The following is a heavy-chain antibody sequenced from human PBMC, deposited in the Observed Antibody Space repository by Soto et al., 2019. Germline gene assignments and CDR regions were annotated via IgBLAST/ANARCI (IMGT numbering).Heavy chain of an antibody. J-gene: IGHJ4*02. D-gene: IGHD2-8*01. CDR2: VDGSGGDT. CDR3: AKEIFAAAYAATSAFDL. CDR1: GLTFSICA. V-gene: IGHV3-23*01. Sequence: PGGSLRLSCATSGLTFSICAMGWLRQAPGTGPEWVAFVDGSGGDTSYADSVKGRFTISRDNSDNSLFLDMNSLRAEDTGRYFCAKEIFAAAYAATSAFDLWGQGTLVTVSS.